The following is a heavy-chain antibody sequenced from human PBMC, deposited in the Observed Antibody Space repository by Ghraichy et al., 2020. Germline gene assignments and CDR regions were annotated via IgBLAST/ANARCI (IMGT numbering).Heavy chain of an antibody. J-gene: IGHJ5*02. CDR1: GFTFSSYA. CDR3: AKEVANWGSNWFDR. CDR2: ISDNGERT. Sequence: GGSLRLSCAASGFTFSSYAMTWVRQAPGKGLEWVSSISDNGERTKYEDSVQGRFTISRDNSRNTLHLQMNSLRAEDTAVYFCAKEVANWGSNWFDRWGQGTLVTVSS. D-gene: IGHD7-27*01. V-gene: IGHV3-23*01.